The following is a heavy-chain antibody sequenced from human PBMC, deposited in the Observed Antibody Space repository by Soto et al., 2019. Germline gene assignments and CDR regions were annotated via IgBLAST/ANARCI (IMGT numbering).Heavy chain of an antibody. D-gene: IGHD2-15*01. V-gene: IGHV2-5*02. J-gene: IGHJ6*02. CDR1: GFSLSTSGVG. CDR2: LYWDEDK. CDR3: AHKGGRGAGMDV. Sequence: QITLKESGPTLVKPTQTLTLTCTSSGFSLSTSGVGVGWIRQPPGKALEWLALLYWDEDKRYSPSLKSRRTITKDTATNEVVLTRTNMDPVDTSTYYCAHKGGRGAGMDVWGQGATVTVSS.